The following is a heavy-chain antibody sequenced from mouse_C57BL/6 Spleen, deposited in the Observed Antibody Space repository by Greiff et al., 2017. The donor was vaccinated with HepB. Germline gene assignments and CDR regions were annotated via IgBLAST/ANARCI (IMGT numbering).Heavy chain of an antibody. D-gene: IGHD1-1*01. CDR3: ARSEITTGYFDY. J-gene: IGHJ2*01. CDR2: IYPGDGDT. V-gene: IGHV1-82*01. Sequence: VKLQESGPELVKPGASVKISCKASGYAFSSSWMNWVKQRPGKGLEWIGRIYPGDGDTNYNGKFKGKATLTADKSSSTAYMQLSSLTSEDSAVYFCARSEITTGYFDYWGQGTTLTVSS. CDR1: GYAFSSSW.